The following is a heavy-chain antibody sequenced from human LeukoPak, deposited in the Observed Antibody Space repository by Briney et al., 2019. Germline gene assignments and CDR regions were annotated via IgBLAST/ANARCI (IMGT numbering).Heavy chain of an antibody. CDR3: ARDYYDSSGYYRDAFDI. Sequence: GGSLRLSCAAPGFTFDDYAMHWVRQAPGKGLEWVAVISFDGSNKYYADSVKGRFTISRDNSKNTLYLQMNSLRAEDTAVYYCARDYYDSSGYYRDAFDIWGQGTMVTVSS. CDR1: GFTFDDYA. CDR2: ISFDGSNK. D-gene: IGHD3-22*01. J-gene: IGHJ3*02. V-gene: IGHV3-30-3*01.